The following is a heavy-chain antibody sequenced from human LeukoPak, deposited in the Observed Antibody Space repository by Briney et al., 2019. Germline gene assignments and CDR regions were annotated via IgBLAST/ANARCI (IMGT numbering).Heavy chain of an antibody. CDR2: IYYSGST. V-gene: IGHV4-39*01. J-gene: IGHJ3*01. CDR3: AHFRGGAFDF. Sequence: PSETLSLTCTVSGGSLSSSSFYWGWIRQPPGKGLEWIGSIYYSGSTYYNPSLKSRVTISVDTSKNEFSLRLSSVTAADTAVYYCAHFRGGAFDFWGRGTMVTVSS. D-gene: IGHD3-16*01. CDR1: GGSLSSSSFY.